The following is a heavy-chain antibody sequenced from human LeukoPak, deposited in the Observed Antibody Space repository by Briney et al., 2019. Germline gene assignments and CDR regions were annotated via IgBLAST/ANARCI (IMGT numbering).Heavy chain of an antibody. V-gene: IGHV4-34*01. CDR2: INHSGRT. CDR3: ARGSQSLGYCSGGSCRAKIFDY. CDR1: GGSFSGYY. Sequence: SETLSLTCAVYGGSFSGYYWSWIRQPPGKGLEWIVEINHSGRTNYNPALTIRVTISVDTSKNQFSLKLSSVTAADTAVYYCARGSQSLGYCSGGSCRAKIFDYWGQGTPVTVSS. J-gene: IGHJ4*02. D-gene: IGHD2-15*01.